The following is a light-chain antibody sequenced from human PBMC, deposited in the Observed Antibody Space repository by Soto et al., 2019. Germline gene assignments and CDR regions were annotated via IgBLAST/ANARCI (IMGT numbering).Light chain of an antibody. V-gene: IGLV2-14*01. CDR1: SSDGGGYNF. CDR2: EVN. CDR3: SSYTSSAPLYV. J-gene: IGLJ1*01. Sequence: QSVLTQPASVSGSPGQSITIPCTGTSSDGGGYNFVSWYQQLPGRVPKLMIYEVNNRPSGISNRFSGSKSGNTASLTISGLQAEDEADYYCSSYTSSAPLYVFGTGTKVTVL.